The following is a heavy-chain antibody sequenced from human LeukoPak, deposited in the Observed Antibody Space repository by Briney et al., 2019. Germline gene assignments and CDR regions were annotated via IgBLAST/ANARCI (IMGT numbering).Heavy chain of an antibody. CDR1: GGTFSSYA. CDR3: ARRPWFGERNWFDP. J-gene: IGHJ5*02. D-gene: IGHD3-10*01. V-gene: IGHV1-69*06. Sequence: ASVKVSCKASGGTFSSYAISWVRQAPGQGLEWIGGIIPIFGTANYAQKFQGRVTITADKSTSTAYMELSSLRSEDTAVYYCARRPWFGERNWFDPWGQGTLVTVSS. CDR2: IIPIFGTA.